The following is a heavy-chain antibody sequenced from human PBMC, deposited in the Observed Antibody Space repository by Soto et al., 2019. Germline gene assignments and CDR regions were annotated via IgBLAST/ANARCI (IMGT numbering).Heavy chain of an antibody. D-gene: IGHD2-21*01. CDR3: ARGGGGGLFEH. J-gene: IGHJ4*02. V-gene: IGHV3-23*01. CDR2: ISVSGGSA. CDR1: GFTFSFYA. Sequence: GGSLRLSCAASGFTFSFYAFSWVRQAPGKGLEWVSGISVSGGSAYYADSVKGRFTNSRDNSKNSLYLQMNSLRAEDTAVYYCARGGGGGLFEHWGQGVLVTVS.